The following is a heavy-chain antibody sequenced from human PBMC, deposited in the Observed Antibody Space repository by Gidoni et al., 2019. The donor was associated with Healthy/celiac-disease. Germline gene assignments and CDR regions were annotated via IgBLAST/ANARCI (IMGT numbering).Heavy chain of an antibody. CDR1: GGSVSSGSYY. Sequence: QVQLQESGPGLVKPSATLSLSCTVPGGSVSSGSYYWSWIRQPPGKGLEWIGYIYYSGSTNYNPSLKSRVTISVDTSKNQFSLKLSSVTAADTAVYYCAREIYCSGGSCYPFDPWGQGTLVTVSS. J-gene: IGHJ5*02. V-gene: IGHV4-61*01. D-gene: IGHD2-15*01. CDR3: AREIYCSGGSCYPFDP. CDR2: IYYSGST.